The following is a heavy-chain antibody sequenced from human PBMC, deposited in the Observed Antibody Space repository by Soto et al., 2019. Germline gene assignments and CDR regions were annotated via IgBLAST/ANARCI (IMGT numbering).Heavy chain of an antibody. V-gene: IGHV3-48*02. CDR3: AREIPSRGAGWFDP. J-gene: IGHJ5*02. Sequence: EVQLVESGGGMVQPGGSLRLSCAASGFTFSSYSMNWVRQAPGKGLEWVSYISSSSRTIYYADSVKGRFTISRDNAKNSLYLQMTSLRDEDTAVYYCAREIPSRGAGWFDPWGQGTLVTVSS. CDR1: GFTFSSYS. D-gene: IGHD3-10*01. CDR2: ISSSSRTI.